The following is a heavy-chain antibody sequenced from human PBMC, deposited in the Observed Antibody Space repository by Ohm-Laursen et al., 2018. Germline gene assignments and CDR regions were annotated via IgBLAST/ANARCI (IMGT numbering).Heavy chain of an antibody. V-gene: IGHV3-13*01. Sequence: SLRLSCTASGFTFSSYDMHWVRQAPGKGLEWVSAIGTAGDTYYPGSVKGRFTISRENAKNSLYLQMNSLRAGDTAVYYCARQDMVATGDAFDIWDQGTMVTVSS. CDR1: GFTFSSYD. CDR2: IGTAGDT. D-gene: IGHD5-12*01. J-gene: IGHJ3*02. CDR3: ARQDMVATGDAFDI.